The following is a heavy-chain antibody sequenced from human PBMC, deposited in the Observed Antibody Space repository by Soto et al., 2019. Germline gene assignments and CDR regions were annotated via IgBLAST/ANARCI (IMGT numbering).Heavy chain of an antibody. J-gene: IGHJ4*02. D-gene: IGHD6-13*01. CDR1: GGTFSSYT. CDR2: IIPILGIA. CDR3: ARGGTPRQLAQFDY. Sequence: SVNVSCKASGGTFSSYTISWVRQAPGQGLEWMGRIIPILGIANYAQKFQGRVTITADKSTSTAYMELSSLRSEDTAVYYCARGGTPRQLAQFDYWGQGTLVTVSS. V-gene: IGHV1-69*02.